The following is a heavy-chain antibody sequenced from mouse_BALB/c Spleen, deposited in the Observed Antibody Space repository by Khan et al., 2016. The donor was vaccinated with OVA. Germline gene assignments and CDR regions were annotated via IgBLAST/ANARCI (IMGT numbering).Heavy chain of an antibody. D-gene: IGHD1-1*01. V-gene: IGHV1-20*02. Sequence: VQLQQSGPELVKPGASVKISCKASGYSFTGYFMNWDMQSHGKRLEWIGRINPHIGETFYNQKFKDKATLTVDESSSTAHMELRSLASEDSAVYYCARKNGSDFDYWGQGTTLTVSS. J-gene: IGHJ2*01. CDR3: ARKNGSDFDY. CDR2: INPHIGET. CDR1: GYSFTGYF.